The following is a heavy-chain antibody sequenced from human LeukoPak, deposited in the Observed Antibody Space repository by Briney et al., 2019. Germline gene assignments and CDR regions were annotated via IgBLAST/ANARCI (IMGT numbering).Heavy chain of an antibody. CDR3: AGDGRPYNYDSSDFDY. Sequence: GGSLRLSCAASGFTFSSYGMHWVRQAPGKGLEWVAVIWYDGSNKYYVDSVKGRFTISRDNSKNTLYLQMNSLRAEDTAVYYCAGDGRPYNYDSSDFDYWGQGTLVTVSS. V-gene: IGHV3-33*01. J-gene: IGHJ4*02. CDR2: IWYDGSNK. CDR1: GFTFSSYG. D-gene: IGHD3-22*01.